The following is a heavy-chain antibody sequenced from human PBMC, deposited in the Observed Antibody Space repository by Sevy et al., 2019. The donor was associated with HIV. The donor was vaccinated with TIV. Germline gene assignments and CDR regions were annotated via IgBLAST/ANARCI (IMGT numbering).Heavy chain of an antibody. CDR2: ISYEGTEA. Sequence: GGSLRLSCAASGFAFSTHAMHWVRQAPGKGLEWVAVISYEGTEALYAASVEGRFTISRDNSKNMLSMQINSLKPEDTAVYYSARDGGYSIKWYPLYWGHGTLVTVSS. V-gene: IGHV3-30-3*01. CDR3: ARDGGYSIKWYPLY. CDR1: GFAFSTHA. D-gene: IGHD1-26*01. J-gene: IGHJ4*01.